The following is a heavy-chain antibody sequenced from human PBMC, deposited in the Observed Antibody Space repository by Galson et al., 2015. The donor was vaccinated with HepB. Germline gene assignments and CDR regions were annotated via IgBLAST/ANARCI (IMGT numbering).Heavy chain of an antibody. Sequence: SLRLSCATSGFTVSDYGMHWVRQAPGKGLEWVAGLLDDGNNKYYGDSVKGRFTISRDNSKNTLYLEINSLRAEDTAVYYCTREPNTLTGYYMKRPMSGFDYWGQGTTVTVSS. CDR1: GFTVSDYG. CDR2: LLDDGNNK. J-gene: IGHJ4*03. V-gene: IGHV3-33*08. CDR3: TREPNTLTGYYMKRPMSGFDY. D-gene: IGHD3-9*01.